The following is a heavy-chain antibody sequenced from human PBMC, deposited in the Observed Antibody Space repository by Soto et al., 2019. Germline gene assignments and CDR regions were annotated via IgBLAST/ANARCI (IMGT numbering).Heavy chain of an antibody. Sequence: PSETLSLTCTVSGGSISSYYWSWIRQPAGKGLEWIGRIYTSGSTNYNPSLKSRVTMSVDTSKNQFSLKLSSVTAADTAVYYCARVLGTITIFGVVTYGPFDYWGQGTLVTVSS. CDR3: ARVLGTITIFGVVTYGPFDY. D-gene: IGHD3-3*01. V-gene: IGHV4-4*07. J-gene: IGHJ4*02. CDR1: GGSISSYY. CDR2: IYTSGST.